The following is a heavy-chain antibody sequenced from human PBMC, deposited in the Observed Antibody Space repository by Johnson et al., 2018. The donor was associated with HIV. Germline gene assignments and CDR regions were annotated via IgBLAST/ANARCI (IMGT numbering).Heavy chain of an antibody. J-gene: IGHJ3*02. CDR3: AKDLVVINVRYAFHI. V-gene: IGHV3-11*01. Sequence: QVQLVESGGGLVKPGGSLRLSCAASGITFSDYYMSWIRQAPGKGLEWVSYISSSGNTIYYADSVKDRVTISRDNAKKSLYLQMNSLRAEDTALYYCAKDLVVINVRYAFHIWGQGTMVTVS. D-gene: IGHD3-22*01. CDR1: GITFSDYY. CDR2: ISSSGNTI.